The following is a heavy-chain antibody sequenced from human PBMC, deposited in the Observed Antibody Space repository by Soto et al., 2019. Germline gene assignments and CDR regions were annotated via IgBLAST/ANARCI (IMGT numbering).Heavy chain of an antibody. V-gene: IGHV4-59*01. D-gene: IGHD6-19*01. CDR2: TYYTGTT. J-gene: IGHJ4*02. Sequence: QVQLQESGPGLVKPSETLSLTCTVSGGSITNYYWTWIRQPPGKGLEWIGYTYYTGTTNYNPSLNSRVAISVDTSKNPFSLQLNSVTAADTAVYYCARGGWSHDSWGRGTLVTVSS. CDR1: GGSITNYY. CDR3: ARGGWSHDS.